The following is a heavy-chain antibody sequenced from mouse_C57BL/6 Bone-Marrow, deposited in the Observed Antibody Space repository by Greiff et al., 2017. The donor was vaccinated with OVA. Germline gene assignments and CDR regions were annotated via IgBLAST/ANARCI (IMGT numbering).Heavy chain of an antibody. J-gene: IGHJ3*01. CDR2: IRNKANNHAT. V-gene: IGHV6-6*01. CDR3: TRGGDYDWFAY. Sequence: EVKLMESGGGLVQPGGSLKLSCAASGFTFSDAWMDWVRQSPEKGLEWVAEIRNKANNHATYYAESVKGRFTISRDDSKSSVYLQMNSLRAEDTGIDYCTRGGDYDWFAYWGQGTLVTVSA. CDR1: GFTFSDAW. D-gene: IGHD2-4*01.